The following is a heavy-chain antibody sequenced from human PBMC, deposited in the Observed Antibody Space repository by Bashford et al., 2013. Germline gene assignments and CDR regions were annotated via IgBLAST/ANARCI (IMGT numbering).Heavy chain of an antibody. Sequence: SETLSLTCTVSGGSITSSTYYWGWIRQPPGKGLEWIGSIYYNGDTSYNPSLKSRVTISVDTSKNQFSLKLSSLTAADTAVYYCARRASPRYGSSDYWGQGTLVTVSS. D-gene: IGHD3-10*01. CDR3: ARRASPRYGSSDY. CDR2: IYYNGDT. CDR1: GGSITSSTYY. J-gene: IGHJ4*02. V-gene: IGHV4-39*01.